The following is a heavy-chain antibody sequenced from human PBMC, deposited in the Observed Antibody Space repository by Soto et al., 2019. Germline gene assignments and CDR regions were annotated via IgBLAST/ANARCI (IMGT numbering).Heavy chain of an antibody. J-gene: IGHJ4*02. CDR3: ARDGSGYDFWSGPYFFDY. Sequence: QVQLQESGPGLVKPSETLSLTCTVSGGSISTYYWSWIRQPPGKGLEWIGYIYYNGRTNYNPSLDSRVTISLDWSKSQFALKLSSVSAADTAVYYCARDGSGYDFWSGPYFFDYWGPGTLVTVSS. V-gene: IGHV4-59*01. D-gene: IGHD3-3*01. CDR1: GGSISTYY. CDR2: IYYNGRT.